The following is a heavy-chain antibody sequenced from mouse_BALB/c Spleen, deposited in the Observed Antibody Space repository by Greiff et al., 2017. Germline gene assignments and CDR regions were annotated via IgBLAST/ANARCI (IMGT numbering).Heavy chain of an antibody. V-gene: IGHV3-2*02. D-gene: IGHD2-3*01. J-gene: IGHJ4*01. CDR3: ASYDGYAMDY. Sequence: EVQLMESGPGLVKPSPSLSLSCTATGYSITSDYVWYWIRQLPGNQLEWVGDITYSGSTSYNPSLKSRISITRDTSKNQCCLQLNSVTTEDTATYCGASYDGYAMDYWGQGTSVTVSS. CDR2: ITYSGST. CDR1: GYSITSDYV.